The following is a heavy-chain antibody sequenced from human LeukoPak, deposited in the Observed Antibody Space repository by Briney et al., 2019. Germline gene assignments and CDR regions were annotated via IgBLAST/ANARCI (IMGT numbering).Heavy chain of an antibody. D-gene: IGHD1-26*01. Sequence: ASVKVSCKAPGYTSTSYYMHWVRQAPGQGLEWMGLINPTGGSTGYAQKFQGRVTMTRDMSTSTDYMELSSLRSEDTAIYYCARDNSVGDNAWWFDPWGQGTLVTVSS. V-gene: IGHV1-46*01. J-gene: IGHJ5*02. CDR1: GYTSTSYY. CDR2: INPTGGST. CDR3: ARDNSVGDNAWWFDP.